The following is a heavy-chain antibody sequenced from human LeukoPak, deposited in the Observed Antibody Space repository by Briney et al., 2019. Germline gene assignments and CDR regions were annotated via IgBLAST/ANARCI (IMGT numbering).Heavy chain of an antibody. CDR2: ISAYNGNT. Sequence: GASVKASCKASGYTFTSYGISWVRQAPGQGLEWMGWISAYNGNTNYAQKLQGRVTMTTDTSTSTAYMELRSLRSDDTAVYYCARVGYYDSSGYLFDYWGQGTLVTVSS. CDR3: ARVGYYDSSGYLFDY. J-gene: IGHJ4*02. CDR1: GYTFTSYG. D-gene: IGHD3-22*01. V-gene: IGHV1-18*01.